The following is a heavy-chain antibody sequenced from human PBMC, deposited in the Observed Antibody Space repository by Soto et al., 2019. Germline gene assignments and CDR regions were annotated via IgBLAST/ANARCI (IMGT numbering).Heavy chain of an antibody. CDR1: GYTFTGYY. CDR2: INPNSGGT. D-gene: IGHD1-1*01. CDR3: ARDGERDTGLNFYYYLHGMDA. V-gene: IGHV1-2*02. Sequence: ASVTVSCTPSGYTFTGYYMHWVLQAPGQGLEGMGWINPNSGGTNYAQKFQGEMTMTTDTATSTAYMDLRSLRSDDTAVYYCARDGERDTGLNFYYYLHGMDAWGQGTRVTVSS. J-gene: IGHJ6*02.